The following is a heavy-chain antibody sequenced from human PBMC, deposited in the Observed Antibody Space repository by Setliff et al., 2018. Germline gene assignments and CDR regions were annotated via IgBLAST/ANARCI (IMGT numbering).Heavy chain of an antibody. V-gene: IGHV3-15*04. J-gene: IGHJ5*02. Sequence: GGSLRLSCAASGFTFNNAWMNWVRQAPGKGLEWVGHIGSRSDGGTPEYAAPVKGRFTISRDDSTNTLYLQMSSLKSEDSAVYYCVKLVPQAISSDPWGQGTLVTVSS. CDR3: VKLVPQAISSDP. CDR1: GFTFNNAW. D-gene: IGHD3-10*01. CDR2: IGSRSDGGTP.